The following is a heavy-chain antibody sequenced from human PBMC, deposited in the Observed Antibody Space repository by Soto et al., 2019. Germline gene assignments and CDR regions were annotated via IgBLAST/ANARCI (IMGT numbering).Heavy chain of an antibody. Sequence: ASVKVSCKASGYTFTDYYMHWVRQAPGQGLEWMGWINPNSGGTNYAQKLQGWVTMTRDTSISTAYMERGRLRSDDTAVYYCARAWGAYCSSTSCYLYYYKGMEVGGQGTTVTV. CDR3: ARAWGAYCSSTSCYLYYYKGMEV. CDR2: INPNSGGT. D-gene: IGHD2-2*01. CDR1: GYTFTDYY. V-gene: IGHV1-2*04. J-gene: IGHJ6*02.